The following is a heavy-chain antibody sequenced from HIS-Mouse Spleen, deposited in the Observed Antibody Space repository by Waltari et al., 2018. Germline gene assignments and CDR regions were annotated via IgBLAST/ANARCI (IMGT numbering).Heavy chain of an antibody. Sequence: QVQLVESGGGVVQPGRSLRLSCAASGCTFSSYGMHWVRQAPGKGLEWVAVIWYDGSNKYYADSVKGRFTISRDNSKNTLYLQMNSLRAEDTAVYYCAKGKYYFDYWGQGTLVTVSS. V-gene: IGHV3-33*06. CDR2: IWYDGSNK. CDR1: GCTFSSYG. CDR3: AKGKYYFDY. J-gene: IGHJ4*02.